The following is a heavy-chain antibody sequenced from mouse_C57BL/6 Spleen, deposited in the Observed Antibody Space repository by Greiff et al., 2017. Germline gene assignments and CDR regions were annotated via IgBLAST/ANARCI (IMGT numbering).Heavy chain of an antibody. D-gene: IGHD2-3*01. V-gene: IGHV1-26*01. J-gene: IGHJ2*01. Sequence: EVQLQQSGPELVKPGASVKISCKASGYTFTDYYMNWVKQSHGKSLEWIGDINPNNGGTSYNQKFKGKATLTVDKSSSTAYMELRSLTSEDSAVYYCARGGHYDGYFYFDYGGQGTTLTVSS. CDR3: ARGGHYDGYFYFDY. CDR1: GYTFTDYY. CDR2: INPNNGGT.